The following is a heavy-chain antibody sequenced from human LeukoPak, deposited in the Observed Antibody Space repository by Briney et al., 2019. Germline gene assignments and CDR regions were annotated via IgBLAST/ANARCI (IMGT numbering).Heavy chain of an antibody. CDR2: ISGRGGVT. J-gene: IGHJ4*02. D-gene: IGHD3-16*02. CDR1: GFPLGRSA. CDR3: ASFPRAHMDFIIIAY. Sequence: GGSLRLSRSASGFPLGRSAIRWVRQAPGKGLEWVSGISGRGGVTKYADSVKDRFTISRDNSRSMLYLQLNNLRAEDSAVYYCASFPRAHMDFIIIAYWGQGTLVTVSS. V-gene: IGHV3-23*01.